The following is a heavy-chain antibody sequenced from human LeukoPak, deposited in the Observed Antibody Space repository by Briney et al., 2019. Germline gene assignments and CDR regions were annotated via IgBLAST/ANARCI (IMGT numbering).Heavy chain of an antibody. CDR1: GFTFDDYG. D-gene: IGHD3-22*01. Sequence: GVSLRLSCAASGFTFDDYGMSWVRQAPGKGREWVSGINWNGGSTGYADSVKGRFTIYRDNAKNSLYLQMNSLRDEDTALYYCAREFYDSSGYYYYYYYMDVWGKGTTVTVSS. CDR3: AREFYDSSGYYYYYYYMDV. CDR2: INWNGGST. J-gene: IGHJ6*03. V-gene: IGHV3-20*04.